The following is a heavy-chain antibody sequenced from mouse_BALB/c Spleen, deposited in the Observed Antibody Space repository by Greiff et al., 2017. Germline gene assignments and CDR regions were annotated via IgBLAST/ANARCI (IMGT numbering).Heavy chain of an antibody. Sequence: QVHVKQSGPGLVQPSQSLSITCTVSGFSLTSYGVHWVRQSPGKGLEWLGVIWSGGSTDYNAAFISRLSISKDNSKSQVFFKMNSLQANDTAIYYCAIYGNQAWFAYWGQGTLVTVSA. CDR3: AIYGNQAWFAY. CDR2: IWSGGST. J-gene: IGHJ3*01. V-gene: IGHV2-2*02. D-gene: IGHD2-1*01. CDR1: GFSLTSYG.